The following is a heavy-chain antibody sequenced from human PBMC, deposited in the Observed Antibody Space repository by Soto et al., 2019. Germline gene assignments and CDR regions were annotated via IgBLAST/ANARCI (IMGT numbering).Heavy chain of an antibody. J-gene: IGHJ6*02. CDR3: ARGGPGYDRYYYYYGMDV. V-gene: IGHV3-74*01. CDR2: INSDGSST. CDR1: GFTFSGYW. D-gene: IGHD5-12*01. Sequence: PGGALRLSCAAAGFTFSGYWMHWVRQSPGKGLVWVSRINSDGSSTSYADSVKGRFTISRDNAKNTLYLQMNSLRAEDTAVYYCARGGPGYDRYYYYYGMDVLGQGTTVTVCS.